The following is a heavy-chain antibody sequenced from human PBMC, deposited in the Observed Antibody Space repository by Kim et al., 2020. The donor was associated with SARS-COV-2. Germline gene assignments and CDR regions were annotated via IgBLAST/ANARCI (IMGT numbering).Heavy chain of an antibody. D-gene: IGHD6-19*01. Sequence: YNDYAVSVKSRITINPDTSKNQFSLQLNSVTPEYTAVYYCAFEQWLRLGYWGQGTLVTVSS. CDR2: YN. J-gene: IGHJ4*02. V-gene: IGHV6-1*01. CDR3: AFEQWLRLGY.